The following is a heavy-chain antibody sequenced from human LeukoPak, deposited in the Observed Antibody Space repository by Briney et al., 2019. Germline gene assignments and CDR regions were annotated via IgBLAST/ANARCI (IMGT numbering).Heavy chain of an antibody. V-gene: IGHV4-34*01. D-gene: IGHD3-3*01. CDR1: GGSFSGYC. CDR2: INHSGST. Sequence: SETLSLTCAVYGGSFSGYCWSWIRQPPGKGLEWIGEINHSGSTNYNPSLKSRVTISVDTSKNQFSLKLSSVTDADTAVYYCARGNRDIYDFWSGYYKTKPNWFDPWGQGTLVTVSS. CDR3: ARGNRDIYDFWSGYYKTKPNWFDP. J-gene: IGHJ5*02.